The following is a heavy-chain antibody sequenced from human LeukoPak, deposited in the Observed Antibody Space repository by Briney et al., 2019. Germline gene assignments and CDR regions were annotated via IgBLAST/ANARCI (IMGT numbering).Heavy chain of an antibody. CDR3: ARRNVGYRSGQLDY. D-gene: IGHD6-19*01. J-gene: IGHJ4*02. V-gene: IGHV4-59*01. CDR2: IYYSGST. CDR1: GGSISSYY. Sequence: SETLSLTCTVSGGSISSYYWSWIRQPPGKGLEWIGYIYYSGSTNYNPSLKSRVTISVDTSKNQFSLKLSSVTAADTAVYYCARRNVGYRSGQLDYWGQGTLVTVSS.